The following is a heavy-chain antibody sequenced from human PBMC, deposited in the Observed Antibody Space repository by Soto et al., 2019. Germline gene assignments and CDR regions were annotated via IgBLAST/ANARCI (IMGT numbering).Heavy chain of an antibody. V-gene: IGHV3-23*01. CDR3: AKDRMGRSRRIAEAGEVDY. D-gene: IGHD6-13*01. CDR2: ISGSGGST. J-gene: IGHJ4*02. CDR1: GFTVSSSA. Sequence: EVQLLDSGGGLLQPGGSLRLSCAASGFTVSSSAISWVRQAPGKGLERVSGISGSGGSTDYADSVKGRFTISRDNSENKLYLQMNSLRAEDTAVYYGAKDRMGRSRRIAEAGEVDYWGQGTVVTV.